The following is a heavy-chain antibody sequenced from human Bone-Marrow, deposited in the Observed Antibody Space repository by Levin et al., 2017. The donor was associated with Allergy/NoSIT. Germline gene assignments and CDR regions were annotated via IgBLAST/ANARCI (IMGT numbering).Heavy chain of an antibody. D-gene: IGHD2-15*01. CDR1: GFIVNTYY. Sequence: GGSLRLSCAASGFIVNTYYMSWVRQAPGKGLEWVSAIYPGGNTYYADSVKGRFTISRDNSKNTLFLQMNSLRAEDTALYYCARINEDCSGGACDSQAFDYWGQGTLVTVSS. V-gene: IGHV3-53*01. J-gene: IGHJ4*02. CDR3: ARINEDCSGGACDSQAFDY. CDR2: IYPGGNT.